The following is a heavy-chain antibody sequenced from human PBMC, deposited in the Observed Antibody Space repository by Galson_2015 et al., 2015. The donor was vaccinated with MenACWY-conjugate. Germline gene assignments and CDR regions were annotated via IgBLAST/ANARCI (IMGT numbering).Heavy chain of an antibody. V-gene: IGHV3-7*03. CDR2: IKQDGSEK. CDR1: GFTFSSYW. CDR3: ARDPNYYYDSSGYQGAFDI. D-gene: IGHD3-22*01. Sequence: SLRLSCAASGFTFSSYWMSWVRQAPGKGLEWVANIKQDGSEKYYVDSVKGRFTISRDNAKNSLYLQMNSLRAEDTAVYYCARDPNYYYDSSGYQGAFDIWGQGTMVTVSS. J-gene: IGHJ3*02.